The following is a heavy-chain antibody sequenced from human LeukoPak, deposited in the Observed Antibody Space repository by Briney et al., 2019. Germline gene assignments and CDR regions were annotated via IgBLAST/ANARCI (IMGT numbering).Heavy chain of an antibody. CDR1: GFTFSSYW. Sequence: PGGSLRLSCAASGFTFSSYWMSWVRQAPGKGRKGLANIKQDGSEKSYVDSVKGRFTISRDNAKNSLYLQMNSLRAEDTAVYYCAGERSGSSCQDCWGRGTLVTVSS. CDR3: AGERSGSSCQDC. V-gene: IGHV3-7*01. CDR2: IKQDGSEK. J-gene: IGHJ4*02. D-gene: IGHD2-2*01.